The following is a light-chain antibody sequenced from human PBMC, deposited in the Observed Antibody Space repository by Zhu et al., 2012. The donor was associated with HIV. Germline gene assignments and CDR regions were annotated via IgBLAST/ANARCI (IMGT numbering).Light chain of an antibody. CDR3: QERSIWPRLT. J-gene: IGKJ4*01. CDR2: DAS. V-gene: IGKV3-11*01. CDR1: RSVSSF. Sequence: IVLTQSPATLSLSPGERATVSCRASRSVSSFVAWYQQKPGQPPRLLIYDASNRAIGIPARFSGSGSGTDFTLTISSLEPEDFAVYYCQERSIWPRLTFGGGTKVEIK.